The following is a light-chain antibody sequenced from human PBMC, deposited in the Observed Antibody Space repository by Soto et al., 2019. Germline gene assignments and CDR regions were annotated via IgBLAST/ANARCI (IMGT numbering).Light chain of an antibody. CDR3: QVWDVSTVNYV. J-gene: IGLJ1*01. CDR1: NIGSKT. CDR2: DDS. V-gene: IGLV3-21*02. Sequence: SYALTQPPSMSVAPGQTARITCGGNNIGSKTVHWYQQKAGQAPVLVVYDDSDRPSGIPERFSGSNSGNTATLTISRVEAGDEADYYCQVWDVSTVNYVFGTGTKVTVL.